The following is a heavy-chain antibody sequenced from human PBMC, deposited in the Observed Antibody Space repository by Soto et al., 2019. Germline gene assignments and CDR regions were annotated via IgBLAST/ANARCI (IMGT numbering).Heavy chain of an antibody. CDR1: GFTFSSYE. D-gene: IGHD6-13*01. Sequence: GGPLRLSCAASGFTFSSYEMNWVRQDPGKGLEWVSYISSSGSTIYYADSVKGRFTISRDNAKNSLYLQMNSVRAEDTAVYYCARDLGIARRTNPTDRKAWDHVGYWGQGTLVTGSS. V-gene: IGHV3-48*03. CDR3: ARDLGIARRTNPTDRKAWDHVGY. J-gene: IGHJ4*02. CDR2: ISSSGSTI.